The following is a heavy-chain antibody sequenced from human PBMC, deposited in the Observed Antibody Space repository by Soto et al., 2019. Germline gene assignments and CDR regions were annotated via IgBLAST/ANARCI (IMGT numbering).Heavy chain of an antibody. CDR2: INAGNGNT. V-gene: IGHV1-3*01. J-gene: IGHJ6*03. CDR3: ARSITMVSSGYYYYYMDV. Sequence: GASVKVSCKASGYTFTSYAMHWVRQAPGQRLEWMGWINAGNGNTKYSQKFQGRVTITRDTSASTAYMELSSLRSEDTAVYYCARSITMVSSGYYYYYMDVWGKGTTVTVSS. D-gene: IGHD3-10*01. CDR1: GYTFTSYA.